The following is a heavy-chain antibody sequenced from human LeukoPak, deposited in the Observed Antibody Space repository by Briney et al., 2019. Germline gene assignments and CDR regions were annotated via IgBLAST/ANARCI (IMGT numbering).Heavy chain of an antibody. Sequence: ASVKVSCKASGYTLTEYYIHWVRQAPGQGLEWMGFIIPDSGGTTYQQNFQGRVTMTRDTSISTFYMELSSLRPDDTAVYYCARDLNDILTGYLEYWGQGTLVTVSS. D-gene: IGHD3-9*01. CDR3: ARDLNDILTGYLEY. V-gene: IGHV1-2*02. J-gene: IGHJ4*02. CDR1: GYTLTEYY. CDR2: IIPDSGGT.